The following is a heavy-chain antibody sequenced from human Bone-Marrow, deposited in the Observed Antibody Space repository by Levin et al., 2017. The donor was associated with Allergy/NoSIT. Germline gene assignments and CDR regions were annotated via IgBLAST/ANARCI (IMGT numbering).Heavy chain of an antibody. Sequence: SQTLSLTRAVSGYSISSGYFWGWLRQPPGKGLEWIGSFHHSGTTHYNPPLKSRVTIVVDTSKNQFSLKLTSVTAADTAVYYCARVSRYCTNGMCSYDTWGQGTLVTVSS. CDR1: GYSISSGYF. CDR2: FHHSGTT. CDR3: ARVSRYCTNGMCSYDT. D-gene: IGHD2-8*01. J-gene: IGHJ5*02. V-gene: IGHV4-38-2*01.